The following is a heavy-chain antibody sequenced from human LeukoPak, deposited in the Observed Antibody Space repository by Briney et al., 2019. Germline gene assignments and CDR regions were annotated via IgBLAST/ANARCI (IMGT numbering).Heavy chain of an antibody. D-gene: IGHD2-2*01. V-gene: IGHV3-30*04. J-gene: IGHJ6*03. CDR1: GFTFSSYA. CDR2: ISYDGSNK. CDR3: ARDSGYCSSTSCYVYYYMDV. Sequence: GGSLRLSCAASGFTFSSYAMHWVRQAPGKGLEWVAVISYDGSNKYYADSVKGRFTISRDNSKNTLYLQMNSLRAEDTAVYYCARDSGYCSSTSCYVYYYMDVWGKGTTVTISS.